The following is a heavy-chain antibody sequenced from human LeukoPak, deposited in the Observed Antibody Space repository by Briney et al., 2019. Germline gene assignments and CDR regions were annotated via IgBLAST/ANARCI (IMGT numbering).Heavy chain of an antibody. V-gene: IGHV3-11*05. CDR1: GFTFTNYD. CDR3: ARDHWYGSDY. D-gene: IGHD3-10*01. J-gene: IGHJ4*02. CDR2: ITTSSRSYT. Sequence: GGSLRLSCAASGFTFTNYDMSWVRQAPGKGLEWVSSITTSSRSYTNYADSVKGRFTISRDNARNSLYLQMNSLRAEDTAVYYCARDHWYGSDYWGQGTLVTVSS.